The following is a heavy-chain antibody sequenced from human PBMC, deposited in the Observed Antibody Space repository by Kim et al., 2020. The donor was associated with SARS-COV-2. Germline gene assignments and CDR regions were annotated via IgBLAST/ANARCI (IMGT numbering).Heavy chain of an antibody. CDR2: IKSKTDGGTT. CDR3: TTEVPAATNWFDP. D-gene: IGHD2-2*01. V-gene: IGHV3-15*01. J-gene: IGHJ5*02. Sequence: GGSLRLSCAASGFTFSNAWMSWVRQAPGKGLEWVGRIKSKTDGGTTDYAAPVKGRFTISRDDSKNTLYLQMNSLKTEDTAVYYCTTEVPAATNWFDPWGQGTLVTVSS. CDR1: GFTFSNAW.